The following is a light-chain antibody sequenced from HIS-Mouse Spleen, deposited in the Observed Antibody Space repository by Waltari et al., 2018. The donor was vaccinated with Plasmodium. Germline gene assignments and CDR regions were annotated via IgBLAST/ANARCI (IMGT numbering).Light chain of an antibody. CDR1: NIGSKN. V-gene: IGLV3-9*01. J-gene: IGLJ2*01. Sequence: SYELTQPLSVSVALGQTARITCGGNNIGSKNLHWDQQKPGQAPVLVIYRDSNRPSGIPERFSGSNSGNTATLTISRAQAGDEADYYCQVWDSSTVVFGGGTKLTVL. CDR2: RDS. CDR3: QVWDSSTVV.